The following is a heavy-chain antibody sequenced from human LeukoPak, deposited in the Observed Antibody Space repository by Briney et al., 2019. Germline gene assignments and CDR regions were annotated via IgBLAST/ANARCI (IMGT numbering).Heavy chain of an antibody. D-gene: IGHD4-17*01. CDR2: IYSDGFT. Sequence: GGSLRLSCAASGLIVSGNYMSWVRKAPGKGLEWVSIIYSDGFTYYADSVKGRFTISRDSSKNTLYLQMDSLRAEDAAVYYCARNIHDYVLTHYYYYMDVWGKGTTVTVSS. J-gene: IGHJ6*03. CDR1: GLIVSGNY. V-gene: IGHV3-53*01. CDR3: ARNIHDYVLTHYYYYMDV.